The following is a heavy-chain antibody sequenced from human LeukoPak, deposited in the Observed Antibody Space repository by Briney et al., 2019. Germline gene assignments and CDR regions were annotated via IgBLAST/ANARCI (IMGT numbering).Heavy chain of an antibody. V-gene: IGHV3-30*02. D-gene: IGHD4/OR15-4a*01. CDR1: GFTFSSCG. J-gene: IGHJ4*02. CDR2: IRYDGSNK. Sequence: GGSLRLSCAASGFTFSSCGMHWVRQAPGKGLEWVAFIRYDGSNKYYADSVKGRFTISRDNSKNTLYLQMNSLRAEDTAVYCCAKGANVDYWGQGTLVTVSS. CDR3: AKGANVDY.